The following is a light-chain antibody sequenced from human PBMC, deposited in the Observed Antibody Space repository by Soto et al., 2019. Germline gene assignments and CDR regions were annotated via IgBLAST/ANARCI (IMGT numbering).Light chain of an antibody. Sequence: QSALTQPPSVSGAPGQRVTISCTGSSSNIGAGYEVHWYQQLPGTAPKLLIYGNSNRPSGVPDRFSGSKSGTSASLAITGLQAEDEADYYCQSYDSSLSGGVFGGGTKLTVL. J-gene: IGLJ3*02. V-gene: IGLV1-40*01. CDR3: QSYDSSLSGGV. CDR1: SSNIGAGYE. CDR2: GNS.